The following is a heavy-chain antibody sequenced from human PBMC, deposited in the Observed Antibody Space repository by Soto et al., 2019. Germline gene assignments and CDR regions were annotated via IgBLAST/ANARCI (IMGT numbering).Heavy chain of an antibody. D-gene: IGHD3-22*01. CDR2: LCWNEDK. J-gene: IGHJ4*02. V-gene: IGHV2-5*01. CDR3: AHRDYYNSSGYAPFDS. Sequence: QITLKKSSPTLVKPTQTLTLTCSFSGFSLSTSGVGVGWIRQPPGKALEWLVLLCWNEDKRYSPSLESRLTVTKDTSKNQVVLTMTNVDPVDTATYYCAHRDYYNSSGYAPFDSWGQGTLATVSP. CDR1: GFSLSTSGVG.